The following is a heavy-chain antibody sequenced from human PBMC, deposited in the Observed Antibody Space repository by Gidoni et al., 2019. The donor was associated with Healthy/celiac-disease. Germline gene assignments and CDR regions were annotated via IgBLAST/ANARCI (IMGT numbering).Heavy chain of an antibody. J-gene: IGHJ4*02. D-gene: IGHD2-15*01. CDR3: AKDGRRYCSGGSCGFDY. CDR2: ISWDGCST. CDR1: GFTFDDYH. Sequence: EVQLVESGGVVVQPGGSLRLYCAASGFTFDDYHMHWVRQAPGKGLEWVSLISWDGCSTYYADSVKGRFTISRDNSKNSLYLQMNSLRTEDTALYYCAKDGRRYCSGGSCGFDYWGQGTLVTVSS. V-gene: IGHV3-43*01.